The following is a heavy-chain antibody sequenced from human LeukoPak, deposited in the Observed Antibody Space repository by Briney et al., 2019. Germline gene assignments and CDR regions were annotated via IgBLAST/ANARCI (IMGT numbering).Heavy chain of an antibody. CDR1: GYTFTGYY. D-gene: IGHD4-4*01. CDR3: ARDPVYSNLRAFDY. V-gene: IGHV1-18*04. CDR2: INPNNGNT. Sequence: ASVKVSCKASGYTFTGYYMHWVRQAPGQGLEWMGWINPNNGNTNYAQKLQGRVTMTTDTSTSTAYMELRSLRSDDTAVYYCARDPVYSNLRAFDYWGQGTLVTVSS. J-gene: IGHJ4*02.